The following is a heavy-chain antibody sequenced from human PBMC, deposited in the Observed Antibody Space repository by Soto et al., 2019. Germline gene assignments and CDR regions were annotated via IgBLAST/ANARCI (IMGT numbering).Heavy chain of an antibody. V-gene: IGHV3-74*01. J-gene: IGHJ4*02. CDR2: INSDGSST. Sequence: GSLRLSCAASGFTFSSYWMHWVRQAPGKGLVWVSRINSDGSSTSYADSVKGRFTISRDNAKNTLYLQMNSLRAEDTAVYYCARENGGRIVVVPAAIDYFDYWGQGTLVTVSS. CDR1: GFTFSSYW. D-gene: IGHD2-2*01. CDR3: ARENGGRIVVVPAAIDYFDY.